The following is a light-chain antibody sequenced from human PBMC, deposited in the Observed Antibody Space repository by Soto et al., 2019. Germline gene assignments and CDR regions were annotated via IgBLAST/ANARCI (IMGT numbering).Light chain of an antibody. CDR2: DAS. V-gene: IGKV3-11*01. J-gene: IGKJ1*01. CDR1: QSVSRN. CDR3: QQGTNWPLT. Sequence: EIVLTQSPATLSLSPGETATLSCRASQSVSRNLAWYQQKPGQAPRLLIYDASNRATGIPARFSGSGSGTDFTLTISSLEPEDFAVYYCQQGTNWPLTFGQGTKVEIK.